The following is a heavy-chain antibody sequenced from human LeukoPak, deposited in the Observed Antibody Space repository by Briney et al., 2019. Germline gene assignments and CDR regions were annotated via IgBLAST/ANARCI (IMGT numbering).Heavy chain of an antibody. J-gene: IGHJ4*02. CDR2: ISGSGGST. Sequence: GGSLRLSCAASGVTFSSYAMSWVRQAPGKGLEWVSAISGSGGSTYYADSVKGRFTISRDNSKNTLYLQMNSLRAEDTAVYYCAKAVQTYYYDSSAPGGYWGQGTLVTVSS. D-gene: IGHD3-22*01. CDR3: AKAVQTYYYDSSAPGGY. V-gene: IGHV3-23*01. CDR1: GVTFSSYA.